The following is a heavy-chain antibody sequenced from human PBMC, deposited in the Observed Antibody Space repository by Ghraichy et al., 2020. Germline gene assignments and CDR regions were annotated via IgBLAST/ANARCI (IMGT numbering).Heavy chain of an antibody. D-gene: IGHD2-21*02. CDR1: GGSMSPFH. V-gene: IGHV4-59*01. CDR3: ARVMTSYCCGDCYSHYFAF. CDR2: IFYTGTA. J-gene: IGHJ4*02. Sequence: SETLSLTCSVSGGSMSPFHWSWVRKSPGKGLEWIGNIFYTGTATYNSALTSRVTISIDTSTNQFSLKLRSMTAADTAVYYCARVMTSYCCGDCYSHYFAFCGQGTLVTASS.